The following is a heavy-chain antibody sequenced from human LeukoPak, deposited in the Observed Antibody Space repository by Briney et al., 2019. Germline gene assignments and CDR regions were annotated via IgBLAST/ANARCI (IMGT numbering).Heavy chain of an antibody. J-gene: IGHJ4*02. D-gene: IGHD5-12*01. CDR2: IIAILGIT. Sequence: SVTVSFKASGGTYSTYSISWVRQAPGQGVEWMGRIIAILGITNYAQKFQDRVTITADKSTSTAYMELSSLRSDDTAVYYCASGYSGYDFAYWGQGTLVTVSS. CDR1: GGTYSTYS. V-gene: IGHV1-69*02. CDR3: ASGYSGYDFAY.